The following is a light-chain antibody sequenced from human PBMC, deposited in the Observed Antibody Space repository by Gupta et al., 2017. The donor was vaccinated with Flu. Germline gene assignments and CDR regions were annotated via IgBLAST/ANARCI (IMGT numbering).Light chain of an antibody. V-gene: IGLV2-23*01. CDR2: EDR. CDR3: CSYATSSWV. CDR1: SSDVGSYNL. Sequence: QSALTQPASVSGSPGQSITISCPGTSSDVGSYNLVSWYQQHPGKAPKLMIYEDRKRPSGVSNRFSGSKSGNTASLTISGLQDEDEDDYYCCSYATSSWVFGGGTKLNVL. J-gene: IGLJ3*02.